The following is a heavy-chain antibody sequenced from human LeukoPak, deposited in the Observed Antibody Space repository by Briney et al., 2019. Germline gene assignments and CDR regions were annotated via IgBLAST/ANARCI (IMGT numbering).Heavy chain of an antibody. D-gene: IGHD6-6*01. CDR2: IYYSGST. Sequence: PSETLSLTCTVSGGSISSGGYYWSWIRQPPGKGLEWIGYIYYSGSTNYNPSLKSRVTISVDTSKNQFSLKLSSVTAADTAVYYCAKDGGIAARNGWFDPWGQGTLVTVSS. CDR1: GGSISSGGYY. J-gene: IGHJ5*02. CDR3: AKDGGIAARNGWFDP. V-gene: IGHV4-61*08.